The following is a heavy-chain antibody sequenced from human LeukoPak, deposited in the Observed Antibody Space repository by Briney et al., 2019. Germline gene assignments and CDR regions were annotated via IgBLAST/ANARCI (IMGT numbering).Heavy chain of an antibody. Sequence: SETLSLTCTVSGGSISSSSYYWGRIRQPPGKGLEWIGSFYYSGSTYYNPSLKSRVTISVDTSKNQFSLRLTSVTAADTAVYYCARDLSRAYCGGDCYPYYYYYYMDVWGKGTTVTVSS. D-gene: IGHD2-21*01. V-gene: IGHV4-39*07. CDR3: ARDLSRAYCGGDCYPYYYYYYMDV. J-gene: IGHJ6*03. CDR1: GGSISSSSYY. CDR2: FYYSGST.